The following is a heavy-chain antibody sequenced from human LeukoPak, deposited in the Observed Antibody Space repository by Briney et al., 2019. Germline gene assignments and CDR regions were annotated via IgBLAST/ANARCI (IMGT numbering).Heavy chain of an antibody. V-gene: IGHV1-18*01. Sequence: ASVKVSCKASGGTFSSYAISWVRQAPGQGPEWMGWISAYNGNTNYAQKLQGRVTMTTDTSTSTAYMELRSLRSDDTAVYYCAREATDYYDSSGYYPFDYWGQGTLVTVSS. CDR1: GGTFSSYA. J-gene: IGHJ4*02. CDR3: AREATDYYDSSGYYPFDY. CDR2: ISAYNGNT. D-gene: IGHD3-22*01.